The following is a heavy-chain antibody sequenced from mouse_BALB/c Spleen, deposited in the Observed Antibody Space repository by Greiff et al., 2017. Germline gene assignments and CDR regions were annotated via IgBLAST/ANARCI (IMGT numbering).Heavy chain of an antibody. CDR1: GFTFSSYG. Sequence: EGKLMESGGGLVQPGGSLKLSCAASGFTFSSYGMSWVRQTPDKRLELVATINSNGGSTYYPDSVKGRFTISRDNAKNTLYLQMSSLKSEDTAMYYCAREDYGQGGFAYWGQGTLVTVSA. CDR3: AREDYGQGGFAY. D-gene: IGHD1-2*01. V-gene: IGHV5-6-3*01. J-gene: IGHJ3*01. CDR2: INSNGGST.